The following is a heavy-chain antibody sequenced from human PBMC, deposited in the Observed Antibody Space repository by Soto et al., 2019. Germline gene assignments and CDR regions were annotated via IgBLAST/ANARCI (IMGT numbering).Heavy chain of an antibody. V-gene: IGHV1-18*04. J-gene: IGHJ3*02. CDR3: AREKRDSRIPLEDAFDI. CDR2: ISAYDGDT. Sequence: ASVKVSCKASGYTFTGYYMHWVRQAPGQGLEWMGWISAYDGDTKFAQMVQGRLTMSTDSSTRTAYMELRSLRSEDTAVYYCAREKRDSRIPLEDAFDIWGQGTMVTVSS. D-gene: IGHD3-22*01. CDR1: GYTFTGYY.